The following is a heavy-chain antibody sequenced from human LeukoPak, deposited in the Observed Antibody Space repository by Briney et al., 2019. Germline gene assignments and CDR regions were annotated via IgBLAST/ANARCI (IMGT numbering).Heavy chain of an antibody. J-gene: IGHJ4*02. CDR2: ISTSGSTI. V-gene: IGHV3-48*03. CDR1: GFTFSSYE. CDR3: ARGNSGTYYPFDN. D-gene: IGHD1-26*01. Sequence: QTGGSLRLSCAASGFTFSSYEMNWVRQAPGKGLEWVSYISTSGSTIYCADSVKGRFTISRDNAKDSLYLQVSSLRAEDTAVYYCARGNSGTYYPFDNWGQGTLVTVSS.